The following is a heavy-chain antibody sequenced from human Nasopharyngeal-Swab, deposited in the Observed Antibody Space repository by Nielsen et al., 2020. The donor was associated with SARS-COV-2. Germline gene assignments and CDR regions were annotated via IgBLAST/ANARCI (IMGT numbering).Heavy chain of an antibody. CDR2: VRSKANNYAT. D-gene: IGHD2-15*01. CDR3: TRCGGSCYAGRDH. CDR1: GFTFSDSA. V-gene: IGHV3-73*01. Sequence: GGSLRLSCAASGFTFSDSAVHWVRQASGKGLEWVGRVRSKANNYATAYAASVKGRFTISRDDSKNTAYLQMNSLKTEDTAVYYCTRCGGSCYAGRDHWGQGTLVTVSS. J-gene: IGHJ4*02.